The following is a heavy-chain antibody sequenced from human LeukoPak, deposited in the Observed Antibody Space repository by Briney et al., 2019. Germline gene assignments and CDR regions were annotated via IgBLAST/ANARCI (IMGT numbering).Heavy chain of an antibody. V-gene: IGHV4-59*12. Sequence: SETLSLTCTVSGGSISSYYWSWIRQPPGKGREWIGYIYYSGSTNYNPSLKSRVTISVDTSKNQFSLKLSSVTAADTAVYYCARDTGGRGRLDAFDIWGQGTMVTVSS. CDR3: ARDTGGRGRLDAFDI. CDR2: IYYSGST. J-gene: IGHJ3*02. D-gene: IGHD2-8*02. CDR1: GGSISSYY.